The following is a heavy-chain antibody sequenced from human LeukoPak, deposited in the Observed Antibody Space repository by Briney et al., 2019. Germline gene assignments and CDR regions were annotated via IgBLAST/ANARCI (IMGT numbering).Heavy chain of an antibody. Sequence: KPSVTLSLTCSVSGGSVSSASFYWSWIRQPPGKGLEWIGSINHGGDIYYNPSLKSRVTISVDTSKNQFSLKLNSVTAADTAVYYCARHHHHWNWGEWGQGTLVTVSS. CDR2: INHGGDI. J-gene: IGHJ4*02. V-gene: IGHV4-39*01. CDR3: ARHHHHWNWGE. D-gene: IGHD7-27*01. CDR1: GGSVSSASFY.